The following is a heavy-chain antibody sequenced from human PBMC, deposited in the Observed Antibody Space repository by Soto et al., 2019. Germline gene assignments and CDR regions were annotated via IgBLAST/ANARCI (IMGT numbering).Heavy chain of an antibody. CDR1: GFTFRNYW. CDR2: IRQDGNEK. V-gene: IGHV3-7*01. Sequence: DVQLVESGGGLVQPGGSLRLSCAASGFTFRNYWMTWVRQAPGKGLEWVANIRQDGNEKYYAGFVRGRFTISRDNANNSLFLQINNLRAEDTALYYCARWVGHGGDYWGQGTLVTVSS. J-gene: IGHJ4*02. CDR3: ARWVGHGGDY.